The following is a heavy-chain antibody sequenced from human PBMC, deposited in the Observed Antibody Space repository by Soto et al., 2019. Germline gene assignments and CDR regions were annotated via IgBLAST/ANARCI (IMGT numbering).Heavy chain of an antibody. V-gene: IGHV1-8*01. CDR2: VNPNSGDV. Sequence: QVQLVQSGAEVKKPGASVKVSCKASGYTFTNYDINWVRQATGHGLEWMGWVNPNSGDVGYAQKSQGRVTRTRNTSITPPYMDLSSMRSEDTALYYWARVRVSVTIFGATRHYYYGMDVWGQGTTVTVSS. D-gene: IGHD3-3*01. CDR3: ARVRVSVTIFGATRHYYYGMDV. CDR1: GYTFTNYD. J-gene: IGHJ6*02.